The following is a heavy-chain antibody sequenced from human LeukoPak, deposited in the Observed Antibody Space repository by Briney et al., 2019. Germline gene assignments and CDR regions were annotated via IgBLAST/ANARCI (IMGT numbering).Heavy chain of an antibody. Sequence: SETLSLTSTVSGGSISSFYWSWIRQPPGEGLEWIGCISSSGSTNYNTSLRSRVSISLDTSKNQFSLKLGSVTVADTAVYFCARGGYGYNRWDYFDYWGQGTLVTVSS. J-gene: IGHJ4*02. CDR3: ARGGYGYNRWDYFDY. D-gene: IGHD5-24*01. V-gene: IGHV4-59*01. CDR2: ISSSGST. CDR1: GGSISSFY.